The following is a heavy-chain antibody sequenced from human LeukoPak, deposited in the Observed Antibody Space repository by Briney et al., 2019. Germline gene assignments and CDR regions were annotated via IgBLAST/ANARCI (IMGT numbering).Heavy chain of an antibody. V-gene: IGHV4-38-2*01. CDR1: GFSISSGYF. CDR3: ARGRGRQVGTRWHPDTHHDY. Sequence: SETLSLTCAVSGFSISSGYFWGWIRRPPGKGLEWIGTIHYPESTYYNPSLNSRLTISIDTPKNHFSLKLSSVTAADTALYYCARGRGRQVGTRWHPDTHHDYWGQGILVTVSS. D-gene: IGHD6-13*01. CDR2: IHYPEST. J-gene: IGHJ4*02.